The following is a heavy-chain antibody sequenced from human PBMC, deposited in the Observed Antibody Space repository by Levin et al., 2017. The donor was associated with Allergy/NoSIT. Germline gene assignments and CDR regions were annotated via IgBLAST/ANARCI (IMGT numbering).Heavy chain of an antibody. CDR2: IWYDGSNK. CDR1: GFTFSSYG. V-gene: IGHV3-33*01. CDR3: ASGTMGMDV. Sequence: GESLKISCAASGFTFSSYGMHWVRQAPGKGLEWVAVIWYDGSNKYYADSVKGRFTISRDNSKNTLYLQMNSLRAEDTAVYYCASGTMGMDVWGQGTTVTVSS. J-gene: IGHJ6*02.